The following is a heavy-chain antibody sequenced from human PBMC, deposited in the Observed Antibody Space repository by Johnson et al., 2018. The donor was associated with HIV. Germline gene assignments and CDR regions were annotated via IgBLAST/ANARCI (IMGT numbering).Heavy chain of an antibody. J-gene: IGHJ3*02. CDR2: ISGGST. D-gene: IGHD7-27*01. CDR1: GFTLSSYW. Sequence: EVQLVESGGGLVQPGGSLRLSCAASGFTLSSYWMHWVRQAPGKGLEWVSSISGGSTYYADSRKGRFTISRDNSKNTLHLQMNSLRAEDTAVYYCARDGDNPRIWGQGTMVTVSS. CDR3: ARDGDNPRI. V-gene: IGHV3-38-3*01.